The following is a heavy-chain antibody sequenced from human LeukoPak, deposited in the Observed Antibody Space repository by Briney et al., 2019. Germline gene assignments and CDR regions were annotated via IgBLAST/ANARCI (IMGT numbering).Heavy chain of an antibody. CDR3: ARGSRTGWYYFDY. J-gene: IGHJ4*02. V-gene: IGHV1-46*01. CDR1: GYTFSTYY. Sequence: GASVKVSCKASGYTFSTYYMYWVRQSPGQGLEWMGAINPTGTDTIYAQTFQGRVTMTRDLSTSKVYMELSSLRSEDTAVYYCARGSRTGWYYFDYWGQGTLVTVSS. CDR2: INPTGTDT. D-gene: IGHD6-19*01.